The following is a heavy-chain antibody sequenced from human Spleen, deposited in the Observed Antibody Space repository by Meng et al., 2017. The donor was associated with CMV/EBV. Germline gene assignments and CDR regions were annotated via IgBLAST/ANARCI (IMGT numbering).Heavy chain of an antibody. V-gene: IGHV3-30*02. J-gene: IGHJ4*02. CDR2: IQYNGSNK. CDR3: ARDGGGSPDGYFDY. Sequence: GGSLRLSCAASGFTFSTYGMHWVRQAPGKGLEWVAFIQYNGSNKYYGDSVKGRFTISRDNSKNTLYLQMNSLRAEDTAVYYCARDGGGSPDGYFDYWGQGTLVTVSS. D-gene: IGHD1-26*01. CDR1: GFTFSTYG.